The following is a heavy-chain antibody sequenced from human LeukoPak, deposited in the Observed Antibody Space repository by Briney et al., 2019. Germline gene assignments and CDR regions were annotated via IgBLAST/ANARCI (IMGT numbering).Heavy chain of an antibody. Sequence: GGSLRLSCAASGFTFSSYTMNWVRQAPGKGLEWVSYISSSSSTTYYADSVKGRFTISRDNAKNSLYLQMNSLRAEDTAVYYCARVIRYSYYYMDVWGKGTTVTVSS. CDR1: GFTFSSYT. J-gene: IGHJ6*03. CDR3: ARVIRYSYYYMDV. D-gene: IGHD5-18*01. CDR2: ISSSSSTT. V-gene: IGHV3-48*01.